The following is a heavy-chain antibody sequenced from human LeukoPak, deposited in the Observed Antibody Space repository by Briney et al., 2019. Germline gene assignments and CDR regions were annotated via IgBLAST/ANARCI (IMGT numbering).Heavy chain of an antibody. Sequence: GGSLRLSCAASGFNLSSYAMSWVRQAPGKGLEWVSTIAGSGDSTFYADSVKGRFTISRDKSKNSLYLQMNSLRAEDTAVYYCARERWEDCSSTSCYSFFDYWGQGTLVTVSS. V-gene: IGHV3-23*01. D-gene: IGHD2-2*02. CDR3: ARERWEDCSSTSCYSFFDY. CDR2: IAGSGDST. J-gene: IGHJ4*02. CDR1: GFNLSSYA.